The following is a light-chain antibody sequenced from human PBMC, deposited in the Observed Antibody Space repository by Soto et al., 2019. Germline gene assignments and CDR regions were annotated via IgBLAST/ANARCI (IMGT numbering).Light chain of an antibody. CDR3: LQDHNYPLT. CDR2: AAA. V-gene: IGKV1-6*02. CDR1: QGIGND. Sequence: AIRMAQSPSSLSASVGDRVTITCLASQGIGNDVGWFQQKPGKAPKLLIYAAATLQSGVPSRFSGSRSGTDFTLTISSLQPEDFATYYCLQDHNYPLTFGGGTKVEIK. J-gene: IGKJ4*01.